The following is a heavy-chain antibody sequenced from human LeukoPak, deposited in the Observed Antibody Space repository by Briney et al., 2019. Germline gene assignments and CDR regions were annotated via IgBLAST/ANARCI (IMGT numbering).Heavy chain of an antibody. CDR1: GFTFDHYG. D-gene: IGHD3-22*01. CDR2: INWNGGST. Sequence: GSLRLSCTVSGFTFDHYGMSWVLQAPGKGLEWVSGINWNGGSTGYADSVKARFSISRDNAKNSLYLQMNSLRAEDTALYYCARFYDSTGYYLGGNFDYWGQGTLVTVSS. CDR3: ARFYDSTGYYLGGNFDY. J-gene: IGHJ4*02. V-gene: IGHV3-20*04.